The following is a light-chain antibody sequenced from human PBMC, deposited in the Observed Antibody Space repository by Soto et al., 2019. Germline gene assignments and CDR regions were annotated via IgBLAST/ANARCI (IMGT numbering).Light chain of an antibody. CDR3: SSYTSSSINWL. CDR1: SSDVGGYNY. V-gene: IGLV2-14*03. J-gene: IGLJ3*02. Sequence: QSALTQPASVSGSPGQSITISCTGNSSDVGGYNYVSWYQQHPGKAPKLMIYDVTNRPSGVSDRFSGSKSGNTASLSISGLQAEDEADYYCSSYTSSSINWLFGGGTKLTVL. CDR2: DVT.